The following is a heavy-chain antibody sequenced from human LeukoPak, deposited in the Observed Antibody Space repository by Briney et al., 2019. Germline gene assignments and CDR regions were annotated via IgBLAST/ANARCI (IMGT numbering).Heavy chain of an antibody. CDR2: IKQGGSEK. Sequence: GGSLRLSRAASGFTFSSYWMSWVRQAPGKGLEGVANIKQGGSEKYYVDSVKGRFTISRDNAKNSLYLQMNSLRAEDTDVYYCAREGLRFLEWLSPDRYYGMDVWGQGTTVTVSS. CDR3: AREGLRFLEWLSPDRYYGMDV. J-gene: IGHJ6*02. CDR1: GFTFSSYW. V-gene: IGHV3-7*01. D-gene: IGHD3-3*01.